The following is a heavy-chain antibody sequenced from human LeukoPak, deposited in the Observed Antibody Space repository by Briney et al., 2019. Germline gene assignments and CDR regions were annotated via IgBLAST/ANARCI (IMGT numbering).Heavy chain of an antibody. D-gene: IGHD1-26*01. V-gene: IGHV3-23*01. CDR1: GFIFSNYG. Sequence: GRSLRLSCAASGFIFSNYGMHWVRQAPGKGLEGVSSITGSAGSTYYADSVKGRFTISRHNSKNTLYLQMNSLRAEDTAVYYCAKRYSGSSGLYNFDYWGQGTLVTVSS. J-gene: IGHJ4*02. CDR2: ITGSAGST. CDR3: AKRYSGSSGLYNFDY.